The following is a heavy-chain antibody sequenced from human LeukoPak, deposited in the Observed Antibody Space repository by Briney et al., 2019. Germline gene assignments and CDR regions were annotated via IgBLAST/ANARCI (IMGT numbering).Heavy chain of an antibody. CDR3: AIINGGYCGGDCPRARGY. J-gene: IGHJ4*02. V-gene: IGHV3-48*04. D-gene: IGHD2-21*02. Sequence: PGGSLRLSCAASGFTFSSYSMNWVRQAPGKGLEWVSYISSSSTIYYADSVKGRFTISRDNAKNSLYLQMNSLRAEDTAVYYCAIINGGYCGGDCPRARGYWGQGTLVTVSS. CDR1: GFTFSSYS. CDR2: ISSSSTI.